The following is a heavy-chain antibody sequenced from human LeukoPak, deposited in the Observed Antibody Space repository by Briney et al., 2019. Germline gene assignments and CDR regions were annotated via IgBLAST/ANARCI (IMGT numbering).Heavy chain of an antibody. V-gene: IGHV3-49*03. Sequence: GSLRLSCTSSGFIFGTYAVSWFRQAPGKGLEWVAFIRSKTFGGTTEYAASVEGRFTISRDDSKSIAYLQMNSLKTEDTAVYYCTRYSGRTDYWGQGTLVAVSS. J-gene: IGHJ4*02. CDR3: TRYSGRTDY. CDR2: IRSKTFGGTT. CDR1: GFIFGTYA. D-gene: IGHD5-18*01.